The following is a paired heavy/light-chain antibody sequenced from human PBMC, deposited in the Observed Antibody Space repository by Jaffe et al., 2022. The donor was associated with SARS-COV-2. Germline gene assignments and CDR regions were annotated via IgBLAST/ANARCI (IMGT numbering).Light chain of an antibody. Sequence: QSALTQPASVSGSPGQSITISCTGTSSDVGYYNFVSWYQQHPGKAPKLMIYDVSSRPSGVSHRFSGSKSGYTASLTISGLQAEDEADYYCSSFTRSSTVMFGGGTKLTVL. J-gene: IGLJ3*02. V-gene: IGLV2-14*03. CDR2: DVS. CDR3: SSFTRSSTVM. CDR1: SSDVGYYNF.
Heavy chain of an antibody. CDR1: GYTFGSCA. Sequence: EVQLLESGGGLIQPGGSLRLSCAASGYTFGSCAMSWVRQAPGKGLEWVSAISESGDKTYYADSVKGRFTISRDNSKSTLFLQMNSLRAEDTAIYYCAKAIGGGWSKHEYWGQGTLVTVSS. D-gene: IGHD6-19*01. V-gene: IGHV3-23*01. CDR3: AKAIGGGWSKHEY. CDR2: ISESGDKT. J-gene: IGHJ4*02.